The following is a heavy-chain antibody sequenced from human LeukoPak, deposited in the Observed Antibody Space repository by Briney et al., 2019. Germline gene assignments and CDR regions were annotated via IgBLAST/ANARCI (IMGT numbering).Heavy chain of an antibody. V-gene: IGHV4-59*01. CDR2: IYYSGST. J-gene: IGHJ6*02. D-gene: IGHD1-1*01. CDR1: GGSISSYY. CDR3: ARDRHGNDNYSYYYDMDV. Sequence: PSETLSLTCTVSGGSISSYYWSWIRQPPGKGLEWIGNIYYSGSTNYNPSLKSRVTISADTSKNKLSLKVSSVTAADTAVYYCARDRHGNDNYSYYYDMDVWGPGTTVTVSS.